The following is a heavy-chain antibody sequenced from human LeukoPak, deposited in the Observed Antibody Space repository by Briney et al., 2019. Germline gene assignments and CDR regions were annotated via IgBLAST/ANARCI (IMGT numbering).Heavy chain of an antibody. CDR3: ASTVGATSDY. D-gene: IGHD1-26*01. CDR2: INPNSGGT. V-gene: IGHV1/OR15-1*04. J-gene: IGHJ4*02. Sequence: ASVKVSCKASGYIFTDYYMHWVRQAPGQELGWMGRINPNSGGTNYAQKFQGRVTMTRNTSISTAYMELSSLRSEDTAVYYCASTVGATSDYWGQGTLVTVSS. CDR1: GYIFTDYY.